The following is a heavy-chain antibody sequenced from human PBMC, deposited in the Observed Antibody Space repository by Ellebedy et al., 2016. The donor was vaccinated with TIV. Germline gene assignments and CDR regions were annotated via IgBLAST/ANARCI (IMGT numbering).Heavy chain of an antibody. D-gene: IGHD1-26*01. V-gene: IGHV4-39*07. CDR3: TREATATDDY. J-gene: IGHJ4*02. Sequence: MPSETLSLTCTVSGGSVNTNNYYWAWMRQTPGKGLEWIGSVKYNGAMHYNPSLNSRVAILLDTSKNQFSLKVSSVTAADTAVYYCTREATATDDYWGQGILVTVSS. CDR2: VKYNGAM. CDR1: GGSVNTNNYY.